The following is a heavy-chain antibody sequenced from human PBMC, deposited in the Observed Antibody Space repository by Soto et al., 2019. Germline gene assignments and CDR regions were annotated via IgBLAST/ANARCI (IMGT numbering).Heavy chain of an antibody. CDR1: GGTFSSYT. CDR2: IIPILGIA. J-gene: IGHJ4*02. Sequence: ASVKVSCKASGGTFSSYTISWVRQAPGQGLEWMGRIIPILGIANYAQKFQGRVTITADKSTSTAYMELSSLRSEDTAVYYCARDIRRGWFGESNKAHFDYWGQGTLVTVSS. V-gene: IGHV1-69*04. D-gene: IGHD3-10*01. CDR3: ARDIRRGWFGESNKAHFDY.